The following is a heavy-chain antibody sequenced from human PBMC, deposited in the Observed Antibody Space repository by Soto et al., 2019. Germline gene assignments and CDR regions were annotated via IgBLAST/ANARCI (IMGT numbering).Heavy chain of an antibody. CDR2: IYYSGST. V-gene: IGHV4-61*03. J-gene: IGHJ4*02. Sequence: SETPSLTCTVSGASVSRASYYWSWIRQPPGKGLEWIGYIYYSGSTNYNPSLKSRFIISRDNAQNSLFLQMNTLRPEDTAMYYCARVAYWGPGTQVTVSS. CDR3: ARVAY. CDR1: GASVSRASYY.